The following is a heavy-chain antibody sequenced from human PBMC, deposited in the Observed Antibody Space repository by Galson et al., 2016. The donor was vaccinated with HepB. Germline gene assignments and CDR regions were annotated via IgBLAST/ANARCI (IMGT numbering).Heavy chain of an antibody. J-gene: IGHJ4*02. CDR1: GGSISSSNW. Sequence: SETLSLTCAVSGGSISSSNWWSWVRQPPGKGLEWIAYIYYTGNTNYNPSLKSRVTISLDTSKNQFSLKLSSVTAADTAVYYCARDARNSAIDYFDYWGQGTLVTVSS. CDR2: IYYTGNT. D-gene: IGHD5-18*01. V-gene: IGHV4-4*02. CDR3: ARDARNSAIDYFDY.